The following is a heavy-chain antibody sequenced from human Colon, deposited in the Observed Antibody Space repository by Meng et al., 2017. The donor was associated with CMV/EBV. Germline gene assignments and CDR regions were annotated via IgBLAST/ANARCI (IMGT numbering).Heavy chain of an antibody. CDR2: IYHDGVT. CDR1: GFTVSGNH. J-gene: IGHJ4*02. V-gene: IGHV3-53*01. CDR3: YGAGGYSY. Sequence: GESLKISCAVSGFTVSGNHLNWVRQAPGKGLELVSTIYHDGVTAYADSVKGRFTVSRDTSKNTVYLQMNSLRAEDTAVYYCYGAGGYSYWGQGTVVTVSS. D-gene: IGHD4/OR15-4a*01.